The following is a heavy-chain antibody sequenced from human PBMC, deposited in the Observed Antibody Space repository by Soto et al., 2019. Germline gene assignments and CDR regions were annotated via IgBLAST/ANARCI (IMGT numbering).Heavy chain of an antibody. D-gene: IGHD3-3*01. Sequence: TSETLSLTCAVSGGSISSNNWWSWVRQSPGKGLEWIGEIYHSGSTNYNPSLKSRVTISVDKSKNQFSLKLSSVTAADTAVYYCTGNGYYCLDHWGQGTLVTVSS. J-gene: IGHJ4*02. CDR1: GGSISSNNW. CDR3: TGNGYYCLDH. V-gene: IGHV4-4*02. CDR2: IYHSGST.